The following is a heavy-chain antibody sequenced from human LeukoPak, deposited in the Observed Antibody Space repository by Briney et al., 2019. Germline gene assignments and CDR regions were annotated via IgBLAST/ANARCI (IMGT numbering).Heavy chain of an antibody. J-gene: IGHJ4*02. V-gene: IGHV4-38-2*01. CDR1: GYSISSGYY. D-gene: IGHD6-19*01. CDR2: IYHSGST. Sequence: PSETLSLTCAVSGYSISSGYYWGWIRQPPGKGLEWIGNIYHSGSTYYNPSFKSRVTISVDTSKNQFSLKLNSVTAADTAVYYCARAPGQWLARGLDYWGQGTLVTVSS. CDR3: ARAPGQWLARGLDY.